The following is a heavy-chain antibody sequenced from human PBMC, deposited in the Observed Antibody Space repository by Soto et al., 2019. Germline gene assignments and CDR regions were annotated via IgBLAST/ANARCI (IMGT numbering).Heavy chain of an antibody. Sequence: QVQLVQSGAEVKKPGASVKVSCQTSGYTFTSYYIHWVRLAPGQGLAWMGIIKPSGGYTKYSKKSPDRFTMTSDAATNVVFMALSSLTSDDTSVYFSARSGSMGELSVSVTTYAYGMNVWGQGTTVSVSS. J-gene: IGHJ6*02. CDR3: ARSGSMGELSVSVTTYAYGMNV. CDR2: IKPSGGYT. D-gene: IGHD3-16*01. V-gene: IGHV1-46*01. CDR1: GYTFTSYY.